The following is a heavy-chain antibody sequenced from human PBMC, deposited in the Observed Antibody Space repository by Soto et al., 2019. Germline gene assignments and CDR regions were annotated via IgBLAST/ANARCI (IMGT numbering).Heavy chain of an antibody. CDR2: IYNSGTT. CDR3: ARREIQGPIDY. D-gene: IGHD1-26*01. CDR1: GDSIISGGFY. J-gene: IGHJ4*02. V-gene: IGHV4-31*03. Sequence: SETLSLTCTVSGDSIISGGFYWTLIRQHPGKGLEWIGYIYNSGTTYYNPSLKSRVTMSVDTSKNQFSLKLTSVTAVDTAVYYCARREIQGPIDYWGQGTLVTVSS.